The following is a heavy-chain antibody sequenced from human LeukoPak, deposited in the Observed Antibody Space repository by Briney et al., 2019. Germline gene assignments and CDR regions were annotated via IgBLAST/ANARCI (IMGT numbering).Heavy chain of an antibody. CDR3: ARDLGYVDTAITWYCDL. CDR2: ISYDGSNK. V-gene: IGHV3-30*01. D-gene: IGHD5-18*01. CDR1: GFTFSSYA. Sequence: GRSLRLSCAASGFTFSSYAMHWVRQAPGKGLEWVAVISYDGSNKYYADSVKGRFTISRDNSKNTLYLQMNSLGAEDTAVYYCARDLGYVDTAITWYCDLWGRGTLVTVSS. J-gene: IGHJ2*01.